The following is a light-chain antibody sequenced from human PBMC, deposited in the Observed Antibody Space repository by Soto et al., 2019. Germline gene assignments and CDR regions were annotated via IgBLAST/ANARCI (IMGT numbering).Light chain of an antibody. CDR2: DAS. CDR3: QQRSNWPPLT. Sequence: EIVLTQSPATLSLSPGERATLSCRASQSVSSYLAWYQQKPGQAPRLLIYDASNRATGIPARFSGSGSGTDFTLNICSLQPEDFAVYYCQQRSNWPPLTFGGGTKVESK. CDR1: QSVSSY. J-gene: IGKJ4*01. V-gene: IGKV3-11*01.